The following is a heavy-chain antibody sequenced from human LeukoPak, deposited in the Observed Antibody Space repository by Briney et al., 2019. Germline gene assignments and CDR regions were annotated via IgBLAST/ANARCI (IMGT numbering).Heavy chain of an antibody. CDR3: ARSVDTAMVEDY. D-gene: IGHD5-18*01. J-gene: IGHJ4*02. CDR1: DGSISSSSYY. V-gene: IGHV4-39*07. Sequence: PSETLSLTCTVSDGSISSSSYYWGWIRQPPGKGLEWIGSIYYSGSTYYNPSLKSRVTISVDTSKNQFSLKLSSVTAADTAVYYCARSVDTAMVEDYWGQGTLVTVSS. CDR2: IYYSGST.